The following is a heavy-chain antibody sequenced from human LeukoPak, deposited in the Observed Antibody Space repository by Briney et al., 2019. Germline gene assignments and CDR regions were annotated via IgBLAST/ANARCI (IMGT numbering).Heavy chain of an antibody. J-gene: IGHJ4*02. CDR1: GGSISSSSYY. CDR2: IYYSGST. Sequence: SETLSLTCTVSGGSISSSSYYWGWIRQPPGKGLEWIGSIYYSGSTYYNPSLKSRVTISVDRSKNQFSLKLSSVTAADTAVYYCARGCSSTSCYTAFDYWGQGTLVTVSS. CDR3: ARGCSSTSCYTAFDY. D-gene: IGHD2-2*02. V-gene: IGHV4-39*07.